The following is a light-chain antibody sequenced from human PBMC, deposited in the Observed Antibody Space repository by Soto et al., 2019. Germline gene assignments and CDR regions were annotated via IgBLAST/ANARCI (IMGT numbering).Light chain of an antibody. CDR1: ALPKQY. J-gene: IGLJ2*01. CDR2: KDS. V-gene: IGLV3-25*03. Sequence: SYELTQPPSVSVSPGQTARITCSGDALPKQYAYWYQQKPGQARVLVIYKDSERPSGIPERFSGSSSGTTVTLTISGVQAEDEADYYCQSADSSGTYEVFGGGTKLTVL. CDR3: QSADSSGTYEV.